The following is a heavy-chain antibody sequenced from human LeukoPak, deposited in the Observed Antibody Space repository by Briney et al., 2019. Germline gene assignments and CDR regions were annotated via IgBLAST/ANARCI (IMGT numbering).Heavy chain of an antibody. Sequence: PSQTLSLTCTVSGGSISSYYWGWIRQPPGKGLEWIGYIYYSGSTNYSPSLKSRVTMSVDTSKNQFSLKLSSVTAADTAVYFCARHSAYLNPFDYWGQGTLVTVSS. CDR3: ARHSAYLNPFDY. CDR1: GGSISSYY. J-gene: IGHJ4*02. CDR2: IYYSGST. D-gene: IGHD1-14*01. V-gene: IGHV4-59*08.